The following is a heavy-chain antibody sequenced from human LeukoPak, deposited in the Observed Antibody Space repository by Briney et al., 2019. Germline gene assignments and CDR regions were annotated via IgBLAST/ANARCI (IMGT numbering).Heavy chain of an antibody. V-gene: IGHV3-21*01. J-gene: IGHJ4*02. CDR3: ARDLETGDFDY. CDR2: ISSSSSYI. D-gene: IGHD7-27*01. Sequence: GGSLRLSCAASGFTFSSYSMNWVRQAPGKGLEWVSSISSSSSYIYYADSVKGRFTISRDNAKNSLYLQMNSPRAEDTAVYYCARDLETGDFDYWGQGTLVTVSS. CDR1: GFTFSSYS.